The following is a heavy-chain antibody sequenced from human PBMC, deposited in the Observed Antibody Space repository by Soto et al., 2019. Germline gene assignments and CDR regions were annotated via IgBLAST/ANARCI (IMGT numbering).Heavy chain of an antibody. CDR1: GYTFTSYG. J-gene: IGHJ4*02. CDR2: ISAYNGNT. CDR3: ARDHFDWLSKHYFDY. D-gene: IGHD3-9*01. Sequence: ASVKVSCKASGYTFTSYGISWVRQAPGQGLEWMGWISAYNGNTNYAQKLQGRVTMTTDTSTSTAYMELRSLRSDDTAVYYCARDHFDWLSKHYFDYWGQGTLVTVSS. V-gene: IGHV1-18*01.